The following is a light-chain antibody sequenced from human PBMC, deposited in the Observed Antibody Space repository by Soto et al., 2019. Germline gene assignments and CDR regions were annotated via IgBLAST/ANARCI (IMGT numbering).Light chain of an antibody. CDR3: QSYDSSLSGGV. CDR2: GNS. J-gene: IGLJ3*02. CDR1: SSNIGAGYG. Sequence: QSVLAQPPSVSGAPGQRVTISCTGRSSNIGAGYGVHWYQQLPGTAPKLLIYGNSNRPSGVPDRFSGSKSGTSASLAITGLQAEDEADYHCQSYDSSLSGGVFGGGTKLTVL. V-gene: IGLV1-40*01.